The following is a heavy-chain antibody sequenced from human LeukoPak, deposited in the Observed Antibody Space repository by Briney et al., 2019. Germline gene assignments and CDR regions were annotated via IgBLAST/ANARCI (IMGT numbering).Heavy chain of an antibody. V-gene: IGHV3-74*01. CDR3: ARVSGPGMNEYYHL. J-gene: IGHJ1*01. Sequence: GGSLRVSCAASGITFTGAWMQWVRQAPGKGLVWVSRINDDGSFRRYANSVKGRFTISRDNAKNTLFLQMDSLRAEDTAAYYCARVSGPGMNEYYHLWGQGTLVTVSS. D-gene: IGHD3-10*01. CDR2: INDDGSFR. CDR1: GITFTGAW.